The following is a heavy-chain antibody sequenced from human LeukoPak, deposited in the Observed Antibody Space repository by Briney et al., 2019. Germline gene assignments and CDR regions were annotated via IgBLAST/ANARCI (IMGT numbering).Heavy chain of an antibody. CDR2: TYYRSKWYH. J-gene: IGHJ5*02. D-gene: IGHD4-17*01. V-gene: IGHV6-1*01. CDR3: ARDVNGAFTRSWFDA. Sequence: SQTLSLTCAISGDSVSSNNAAWVWIRQSPSRGLEWLGRTYYRSKWYHDYAVSVKSRISFNPDTSKNQFFLQLNSVTPEDTAVYYCARDVNGAFTRSWFDAWGQGTRVTVS. CDR1: GDSVSSNNAA.